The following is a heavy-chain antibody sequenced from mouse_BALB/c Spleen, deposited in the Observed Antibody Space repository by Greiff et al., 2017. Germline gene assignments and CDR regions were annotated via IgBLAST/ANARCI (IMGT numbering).Heavy chain of an antibody. CDR1: GYTFTSYY. CDR2: INPSNGGT. V-gene: IGHV1S81*02. CDR3: TRWDYGSSYGAMDY. Sequence: QVQLKESGAELVKPGASVKLSCKASGYTFTSYYMYWVKQRPGQGLEWIGEINPSNGGTNFNEKFKSKATLTVDKSSSTAYMQLSSLTSEDSAVYYCTRWDYGSSYGAMDYWGQGTSVTVSS. J-gene: IGHJ4*01. D-gene: IGHD1-1*01.